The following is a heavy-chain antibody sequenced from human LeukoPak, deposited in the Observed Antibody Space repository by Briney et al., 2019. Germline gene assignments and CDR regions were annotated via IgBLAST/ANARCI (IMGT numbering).Heavy chain of an antibody. D-gene: IGHD1-26*01. CDR2: ISYDERDI. CDR1: GFSLTTFD. Sequence: PGGSLRLSCAASGFSLTTFDIHWVRRAPGKGLEWVARISYDERDIYYLDSVEGRFTISRDNSKNSLYLQMNSLRAEDTAVYYCARDRWEWELRYFDYWGQGTLVTVSS. CDR3: ARDRWEWELRYFDY. V-gene: IGHV3-30*03. J-gene: IGHJ4*02.